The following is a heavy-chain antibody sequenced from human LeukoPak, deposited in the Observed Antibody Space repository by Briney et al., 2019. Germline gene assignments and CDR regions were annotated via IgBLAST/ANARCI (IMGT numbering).Heavy chain of an antibody. Sequence: GGSLRLSCAASGFTFSSYVMNWVRQAPGKGLEWVSTISGSGGSTYYADSVKGRFTISRDKSKNTLYLEMNSLRAEDTAIYYCAKESSSGYFNWGQRTLVSVSS. V-gene: IGHV3-23*01. J-gene: IGHJ4*02. CDR1: GFTFSSYV. D-gene: IGHD3-22*01. CDR2: ISGSGGST. CDR3: AKESSSGYFN.